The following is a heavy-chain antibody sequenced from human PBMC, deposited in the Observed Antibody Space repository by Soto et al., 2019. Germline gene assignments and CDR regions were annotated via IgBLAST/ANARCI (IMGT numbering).Heavy chain of an antibody. D-gene: IGHD5-12*01. CDR3: ARALVATSEGGLYYYYYMDV. CDR2: ISSSSSYI. V-gene: IGHV3-21*01. J-gene: IGHJ6*03. CDR1: GFTFSSYS. Sequence: GGSLRLSCAASGFTFSSYSMNWVRQAPGKGLEWVSSISSSSSYIYYADSVKGRFTISRDNAKNSLYLQMNSLRAEDTAVYYCARALVATSEGGLYYYYYMDVWGKGTTVTVSS.